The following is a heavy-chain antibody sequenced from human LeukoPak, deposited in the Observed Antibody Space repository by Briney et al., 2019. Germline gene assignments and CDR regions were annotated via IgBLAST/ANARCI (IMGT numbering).Heavy chain of an antibody. CDR1: GGSFSGYY. CDR3: ARQWLVLSFFDY. CDR2: INHSGST. J-gene: IGHJ4*02. Sequence: PSETLSLTCAVYGGSFSGYYWSWIRQPPGKGREWIGEINHSGSTNYNPSLKSRVTISVDTSKNQFSLKLSSVTAADTAVYYCARQWLVLSFFDYWGQGTLVTVSS. V-gene: IGHV4-34*01. D-gene: IGHD6-19*01.